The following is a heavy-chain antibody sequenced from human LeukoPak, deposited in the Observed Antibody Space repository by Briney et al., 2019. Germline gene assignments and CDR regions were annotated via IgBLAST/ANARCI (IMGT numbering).Heavy chain of an antibody. V-gene: IGHV4-39*07. CDR3: ARGYCSGGSCYSYYYYNYMDV. CDR2: IYYSGST. D-gene: IGHD2-15*01. CDR1: GGSVSSYY. Sequence: SETLSLTCTVSGGSVSSYYWGWIRQPPGKGLEWIGSIYYSGSTYYNPSLKSRVTISVDTSKNQFSLKLSSVTAADTAVYCCARGYCSGGSCYSYYYYNYMDVWGKGTTVTVSS. J-gene: IGHJ6*03.